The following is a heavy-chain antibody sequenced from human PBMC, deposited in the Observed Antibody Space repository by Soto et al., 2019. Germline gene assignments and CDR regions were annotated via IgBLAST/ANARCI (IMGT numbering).Heavy chain of an antibody. J-gene: IGHJ5*02. V-gene: IGHV4-34*01. CDR2: INHVGGT. Sequence: PSETLSLTCAVYGGFLSESYWTWIRQPPGKGLEWIGEINHVGGTNYNPSLKSRVTMSVDTSQNQFSLRLTSVTAADTAIYYCTRRYNWNDNYFDPWGPGALVNV. CDR1: GGFLSESY. D-gene: IGHD1-20*01. CDR3: TRRYNWNDNYFDP.